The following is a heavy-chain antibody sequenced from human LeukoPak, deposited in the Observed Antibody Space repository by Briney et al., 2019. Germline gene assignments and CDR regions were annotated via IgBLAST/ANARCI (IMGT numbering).Heavy chain of an antibody. J-gene: IGHJ4*02. V-gene: IGHV3-66*01. CDR1: GFTVSSNY. CDR3: ARGRTGIAVAGRRGADY. D-gene: IGHD6-19*01. Sequence: PGGSLRLSCAASGFTVSSNYMSWVRQAPGKGLEWVSVIYSGGSTYYADSVKGRFTISRDNSKNTLYLQMNSLRAEDTAVYYCARGRTGIAVAGRRGADYWGQGTLVTVSS. CDR2: IYSGGST.